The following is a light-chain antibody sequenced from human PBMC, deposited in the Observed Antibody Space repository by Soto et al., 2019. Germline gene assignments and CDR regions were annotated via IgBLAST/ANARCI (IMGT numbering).Light chain of an antibody. CDR1: QTIFYTSSNKNY. CDR3: QQYYATPFS. CDR2: WAS. V-gene: IGKV4-1*01. Sequence: DIVLTQSPDSLAVSLGERATIHCKSSQTIFYTSSNKNYFAWYQQRPGQPPKLLIYWASYRESGVPNRFSGSGSGTDFTLTISGLQAEDVAVYYCQQYYATPFSFGPGTRLDIK. J-gene: IGKJ3*01.